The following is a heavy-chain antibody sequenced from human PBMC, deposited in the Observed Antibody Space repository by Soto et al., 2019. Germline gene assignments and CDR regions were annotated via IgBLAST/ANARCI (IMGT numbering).Heavy chain of an antibody. J-gene: IGHJ6*02. CDR2: ISYDGSNK. V-gene: IGHV3-30*18. CDR3: AKCAYPYYYGMDV. Sequence: QVQLVESGGGVVQPGRSLRLSCAASGFTFSSYGMHWVRQAPGKGLEWVAVISYDGSNKYYADSVKGRFTISRDNFKNPVYLQMNRLRAEDTAVYYCAKCAYPYYYGMDVWGQGTTVTVSS. D-gene: IGHD2-2*01. CDR1: GFTFSSYG.